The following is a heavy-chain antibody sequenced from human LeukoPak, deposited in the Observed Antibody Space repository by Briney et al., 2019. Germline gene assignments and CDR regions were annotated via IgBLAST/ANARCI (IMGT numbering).Heavy chain of an antibody. CDR2: IYYTGST. V-gene: IGHV4-59*08. CDR1: GGSISSYY. J-gene: IGHJ4*02. CDR3: ARRGSTGPPYYFDY. Sequence: PSETLSHTCTVSGGSISSYYWSWIRQPPGKGLEWIGYIYYTGSTNYNPSLKSRVTMSVDTSKKQFSLKLSSVTAADTAVYYCARRGSTGPPYYFDYWGQGTLVTVSS. D-gene: IGHD2-2*01.